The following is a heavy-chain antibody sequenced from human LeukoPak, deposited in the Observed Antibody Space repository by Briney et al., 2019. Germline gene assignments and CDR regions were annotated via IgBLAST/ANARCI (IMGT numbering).Heavy chain of an antibody. CDR3: ASRYYDILTGYLPFDY. Sequence: SETLSLTCTVSGGSISSYYWSWIRQPPGKGLEWIGYIYYSGSTNYNPSLKSRVTISVDTSKNQFSLKLSSVTAADTAVYYCASRYYDILTGYLPFDYWGQGTLVTVSS. CDR1: GGSISSYY. V-gene: IGHV4-59*08. CDR2: IYYSGST. D-gene: IGHD3-9*01. J-gene: IGHJ4*02.